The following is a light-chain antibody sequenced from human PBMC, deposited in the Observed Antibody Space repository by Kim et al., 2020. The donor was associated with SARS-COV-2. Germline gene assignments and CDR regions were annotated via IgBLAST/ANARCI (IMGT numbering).Light chain of an antibody. CDR1: RDYVGGYNY. V-gene: IGLV2-11*01. CDR2: DVS. Sequence: GQSDTTPCTGTRDYVGGYNYVSCNQQHPGKAPKLIIYDVSKRPSGVPDRFSGSKSGNTASLTISGLQAEDEADYYCCSYAGSYGVVFGGGTQLTVL. J-gene: IGLJ2*01. CDR3: CSYAGSYGVV.